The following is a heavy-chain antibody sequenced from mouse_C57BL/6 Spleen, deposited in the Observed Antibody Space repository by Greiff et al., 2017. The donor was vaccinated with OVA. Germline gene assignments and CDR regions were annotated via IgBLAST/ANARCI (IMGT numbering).Heavy chain of an antibody. CDR1: GYTFTSSW. V-gene: IGHV1-55*01. D-gene: IGHD1-1*01. J-gene: IGHJ3*01. Sequence: QVQLQQPGAELVKPGASVKLSCKASGYTFTSSWITWVKQRPGQGLEWIGDIYPGSGSTNYHEKFKSKATLTVDTSSSTAYMQLSSLTSEDSAVDYCAKGDYGSSPFAYWGQGTLVTVSA. CDR3: AKGDYGSSPFAY. CDR2: IYPGSGST.